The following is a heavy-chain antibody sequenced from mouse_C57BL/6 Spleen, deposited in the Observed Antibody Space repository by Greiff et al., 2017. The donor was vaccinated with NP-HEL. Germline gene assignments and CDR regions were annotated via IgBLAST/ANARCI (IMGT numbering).Heavy chain of an antibody. CDR3: ARRDYDYDDEGFAY. CDR1: GYTFTDYY. Sequence: VQLQQSGPELVKPGASVKISCKASGYTFTDYYMNWVKQSHGKSLEWIGDINPNNGGTSYNQKFKGKATLTVDKSSSTAYMELRSLTSEDSAVYYCARRDYDYDDEGFAYWGQGTLVTVSA. V-gene: IGHV1-26*01. J-gene: IGHJ3*01. CDR2: INPNNGGT. D-gene: IGHD2-4*01.